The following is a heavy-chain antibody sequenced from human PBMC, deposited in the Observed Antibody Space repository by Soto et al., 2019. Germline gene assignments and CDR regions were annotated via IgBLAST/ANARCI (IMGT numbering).Heavy chain of an antibody. V-gene: IGHV3-11*01. Sequence: GGSLRLSCAASGFTLSHYYMSWIRQAPGKGLEWVSYISSSGSTIYYADSVKGRFTISRDNAKNSLYLQMNSLRAEDTAVYYCARDSGSYYYYYGMDVWGQGTTVTVSS. D-gene: IGHD1-26*01. CDR2: ISSSGSTI. J-gene: IGHJ6*02. CDR3: ARDSGSYYYYYGMDV. CDR1: GFTLSHYY.